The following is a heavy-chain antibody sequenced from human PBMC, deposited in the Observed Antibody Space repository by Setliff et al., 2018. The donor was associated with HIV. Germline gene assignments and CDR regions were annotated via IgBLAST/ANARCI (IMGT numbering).Heavy chain of an antibody. J-gene: IGHJ3*01. Sequence: KPSETLSLTCTVSGGSISSTNYFWGWIRQPPGKGLEWIGSIYFTGSSDNNPSLKSRVTLSVDTSKHQFSLKLSSVTAADTAVYYCARVQMAYAAFDVWGQGTMVTVSS. CDR3: ARVQMAYAAFDV. V-gene: IGHV4-39*07. CDR1: GGSISSTNYF. D-gene: IGHD4-17*01. CDR2: IYFTGSS.